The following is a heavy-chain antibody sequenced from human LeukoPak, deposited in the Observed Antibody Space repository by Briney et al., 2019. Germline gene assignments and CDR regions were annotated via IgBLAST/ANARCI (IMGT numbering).Heavy chain of an antibody. J-gene: IGHJ6*02. D-gene: IGHD3-10*01. Sequence: ASVKVSCKASGYTFTSYDINWVRQATGQGLEWMGWMNPNSGNTGYAQKFQGRVTMTRNTSISTAYMELSSLRSGDTAVYYCARGGSMVRGAYAYGMDVWGQGTLVTVSS. CDR1: GYTFTSYD. CDR3: ARGGSMVRGAYAYGMDV. V-gene: IGHV1-8*01. CDR2: MNPNSGNT.